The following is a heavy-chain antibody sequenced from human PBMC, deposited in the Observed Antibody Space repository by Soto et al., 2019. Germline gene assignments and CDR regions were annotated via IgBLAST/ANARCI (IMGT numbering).Heavy chain of an antibody. Sequence: SETLPLTCTVSGASITFGGYSWSWIRQTPGKGLEWIGYINHLETTFYNPSFESRLTLSIDRAKNQLSLKLHSMSAADRAVYFCARGGGSDSFDYWGQGILVTVSS. CDR3: ARGGGSDSFDY. CDR2: INHLETT. J-gene: IGHJ4*02. V-gene: IGHV4-30-2*01. D-gene: IGHD1-26*01. CDR1: GASITFGGYS.